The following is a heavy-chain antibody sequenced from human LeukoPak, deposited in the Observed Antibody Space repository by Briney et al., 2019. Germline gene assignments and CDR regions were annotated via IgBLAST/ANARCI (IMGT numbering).Heavy chain of an antibody. D-gene: IGHD3-10*01. Sequence: NPSQTLSLTCTVSGGSISSGSYFWSWIRQPAGKGLEWIGRIYTSGSTNYNPSLKSRVTISVDTSKKQFSLKLSSVTAADTAVYYCARVEEGYGSGRRENYYYYYMDVWGKGTTVTISS. CDR1: GGSISSGSYF. V-gene: IGHV4-61*02. CDR2: IYTSGST. J-gene: IGHJ6*03. CDR3: ARVEEGYGSGRRENYYYYYMDV.